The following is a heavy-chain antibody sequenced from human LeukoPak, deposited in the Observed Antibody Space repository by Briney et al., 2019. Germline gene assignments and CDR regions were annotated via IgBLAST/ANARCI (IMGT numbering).Heavy chain of an antibody. D-gene: IGHD3-10*01. V-gene: IGHV3-7*01. J-gene: IGHJ4*02. CDR3: ARGRNDYGSGSYYQIYPFDY. Sequence: GGSLRLSCAASGFTFTSYWMSWVRQAPGKGLEWVANIKHDGSEKYYVDSVKGRFTISRDNAKNSLYLQMNSLRAEDTAVYYCARGRNDYGSGSYYQIYPFDYWGQGTLVTVSS. CDR1: GFTFTSYW. CDR2: IKHDGSEK.